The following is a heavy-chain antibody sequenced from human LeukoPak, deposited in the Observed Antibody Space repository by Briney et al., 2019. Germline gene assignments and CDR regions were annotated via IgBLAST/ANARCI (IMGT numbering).Heavy chain of an antibody. CDR3: ARLPARALTSSFYYYYMDV. CDR2: IYSRGDT. V-gene: IGHV3-66*04. J-gene: IGHJ6*03. Sequence: GGSLRLSCAVSEFIVSINYMTWVRKAPGKGREWVSLIYSRGDTKHADSVKGRFTISRDNSKSTLYLQMSSLRAEHTAVYYFARLPARALTSSFYYYYMDVWGKGTTVTVSS. CDR1: EFIVSINY. D-gene: IGHD6-6*01.